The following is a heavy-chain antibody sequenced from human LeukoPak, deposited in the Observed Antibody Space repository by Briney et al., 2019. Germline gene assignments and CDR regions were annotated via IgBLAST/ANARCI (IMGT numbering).Heavy chain of an antibody. CDR2: TYYRSKWLV. D-gene: IGHD3-16*01. CDR1: GDSVSSNSVA. J-gene: IGHJ4*02. V-gene: IGHV6-1*01. Sequence: SQTLLLTCAISGDSVSSNSVAWNWIRQSPSRGLEWLGRTYYRSKWLVDYAESLKGRITINADTSKNQLSLQLHSVTPEDTAIYYCTRFYDTNSFDYWGQGTLVTVSS. CDR3: TRFYDTNSFDY.